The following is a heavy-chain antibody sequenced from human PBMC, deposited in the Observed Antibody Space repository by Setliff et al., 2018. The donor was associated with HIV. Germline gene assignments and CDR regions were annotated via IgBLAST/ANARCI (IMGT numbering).Heavy chain of an antibody. Sequence: PSETLSLTCTVSGGSISSSSYYWGWIRQPPGKGLEWIGSIYYSGSTYYNPSLKSRVTISVDTSKNQLSLKLSSVTAADTAVYYCASFDYYDSSGRLPFDYWGQGTLVTVSS. CDR2: IYYSGST. J-gene: IGHJ4*02. V-gene: IGHV4-39*01. D-gene: IGHD3-22*01. CDR1: GGSISSSSYY. CDR3: ASFDYYDSSGRLPFDY.